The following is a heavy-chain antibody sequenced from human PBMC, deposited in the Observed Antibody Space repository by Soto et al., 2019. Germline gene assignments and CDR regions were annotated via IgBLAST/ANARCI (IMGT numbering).Heavy chain of an antibody. CDR3: ARGALPAAKRWSYFQH. J-gene: IGHJ1*01. D-gene: IGHD2-2*01. Sequence: QVQLVESGGGVVQPGRSLRLSCAASGFTFSSYAMHWVRQAPGKGLEWVAVISYDGSNKYYADSVKGRFTISRDNSKNTLYLQMNSLRAEDTAVYYCARGALPAAKRWSYFQHGGQGTLVTVSS. V-gene: IGHV3-30-3*01. CDR1: GFTFSSYA. CDR2: ISYDGSNK.